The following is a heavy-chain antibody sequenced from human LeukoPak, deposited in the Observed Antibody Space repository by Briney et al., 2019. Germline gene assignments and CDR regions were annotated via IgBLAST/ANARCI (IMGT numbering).Heavy chain of an antibody. CDR1: GGSMSISAYF. D-gene: IGHD1-26*01. J-gene: IGHJ3*02. V-gene: IGHV4-39*07. CDR3: ARRWELLDNAFDI. Sequence: SETLSLTCAVSGGSMSISAYFWGWIRQPPGKGLEWLGDIYYSGSTYDNPSLKSRVTLSVDTSKKQFFLNMTSLTAADTVVYYCARRWELLDNAFDIWGQGTLVTVSS. CDR2: IYYSGST.